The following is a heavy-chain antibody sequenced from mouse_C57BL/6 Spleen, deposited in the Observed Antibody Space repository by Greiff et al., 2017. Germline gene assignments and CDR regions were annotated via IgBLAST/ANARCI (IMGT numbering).Heavy chain of an antibody. CDR3: TRYYGSRNAMDY. CDR2: IRNKANNHAT. J-gene: IGHJ4*01. V-gene: IGHV6-6*01. D-gene: IGHD1-1*01. Sequence: EVKLQESGGGLVQPGGSMKLSCADSGFTFSDAWMDWVRQSPEKGLEWVAEIRNKANNHATYYAESVKGRFTISRDDSKSSVYLQMNSLRAEDTGIYYCTRYYGSRNAMDYWGQGTSVTVSS. CDR1: GFTFSDAW.